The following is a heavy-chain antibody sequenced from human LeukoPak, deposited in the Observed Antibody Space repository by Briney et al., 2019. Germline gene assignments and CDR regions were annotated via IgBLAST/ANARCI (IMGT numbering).Heavy chain of an antibody. D-gene: IGHD4-17*01. CDR1: GFIFSSYA. V-gene: IGHV3-23*01. Sequence: GGSLRLSCAASGFIFSSYAMSWVRQAPGKGLEWVSTISGSGGSTHYADSVKGWFTISRDNSKNTLYLQMNSLRAEDTAVYYCAKVSSYGDYFDYWGQGTLVTVSS. J-gene: IGHJ4*02. CDR3: AKVSSYGDYFDY. CDR2: ISGSGGST.